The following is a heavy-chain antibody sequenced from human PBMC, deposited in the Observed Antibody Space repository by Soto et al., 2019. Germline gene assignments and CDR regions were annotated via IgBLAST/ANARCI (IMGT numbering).Heavy chain of an antibody. Sequence: SETLSLTCTVSGGSIRSGDYYWTWIRQPPGKGLEWIGYVFHTGTAYYYNPSLKRRVNMSIDTSKNQFSLKLNSVTAADTAIYYCVRDSVRFGPAFDSWGQGTQVTVST. V-gene: IGHV4-30-4*01. CDR3: VRDSVRFGPAFDS. D-gene: IGHD3-3*01. CDR2: VFHTGTAY. CDR1: GGSIRSGDYY. J-gene: IGHJ4*02.